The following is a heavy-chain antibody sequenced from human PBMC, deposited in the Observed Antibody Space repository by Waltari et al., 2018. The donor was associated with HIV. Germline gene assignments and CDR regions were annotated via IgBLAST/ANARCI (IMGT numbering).Heavy chain of an antibody. J-gene: IGHJ4*02. V-gene: IGHV3-23*04. CDR3: VVGGSSSNY. CDR2: IDVPGTHT. D-gene: IGHD6-6*01. Sequence: EVQLVESGGDLVQPGGSLPLSCGASGCTVNSFAMRWVRQAPDKGLEWVSSIDVPGTHTFYTDSVKGRFTISRDNSKNTLYLQMTTLRVDDTALYYCVVGGSSSNYWGQGTLVTVSS. CDR1: GCTVNSFA.